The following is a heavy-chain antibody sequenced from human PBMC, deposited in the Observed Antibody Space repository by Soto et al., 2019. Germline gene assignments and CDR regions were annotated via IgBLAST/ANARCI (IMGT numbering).Heavy chain of an antibody. Sequence: GESLKISCKGSGYSFTSYWIGWVRQIPGKGLEWMGIIYPGDSDTRYSPSFQGQVTISADKSISTAYLQWSSLKASDTAMYYCAIFYYDSSGYYPFGYWGQGTLVTVSS. D-gene: IGHD3-22*01. CDR3: AIFYYDSSGYYPFGY. CDR1: GYSFTSYW. CDR2: IYPGDSDT. J-gene: IGHJ4*02. V-gene: IGHV5-51*01.